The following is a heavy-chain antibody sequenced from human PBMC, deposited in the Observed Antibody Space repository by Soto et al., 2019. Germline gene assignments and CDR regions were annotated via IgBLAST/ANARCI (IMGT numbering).Heavy chain of an antibody. D-gene: IGHD2-15*01. Sequence: GGSLRLSCAASGFTFSSYWMSWVRQAPGKGLEWVANIKQDGSEKYYVDSVKGRFTISRDNAKNSLYLQMNSLRAEDTAVDYCARESARVVVVAAAPGWYFDLWGRGTLVTVSS. CDR2: IKQDGSEK. V-gene: IGHV3-7*01. CDR3: ARESARVVVVAAAPGWYFDL. J-gene: IGHJ2*01. CDR1: GFTFSSYW.